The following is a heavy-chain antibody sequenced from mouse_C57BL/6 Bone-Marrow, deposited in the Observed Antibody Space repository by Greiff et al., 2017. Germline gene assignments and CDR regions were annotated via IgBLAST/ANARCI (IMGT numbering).Heavy chain of an antibody. CDR1: GFNIKDYY. CDR3: SGYSNYGGFAWFAY. V-gene: IGHV14-4*01. CDR2: IDPENGDT. D-gene: IGHD2-5*01. J-gene: IGHJ3*01. Sequence: EVQLQQSGAELVRPGASVKLSCTASGFNIKDYYMHWVKPRPEQGLAWIGWIDPENGDTEYASKFQGKAPITADTSSTTAYLQLSSLPSADTAVYYCSGYSNYGGFAWFAYWGQGTLVTVSA.